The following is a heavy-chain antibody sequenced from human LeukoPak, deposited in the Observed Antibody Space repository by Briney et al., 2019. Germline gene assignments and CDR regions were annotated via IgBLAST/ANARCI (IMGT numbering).Heavy chain of an antibody. CDR2: IYYSGST. CDR3: ARGPGVAYYYGMDV. J-gene: IGHJ6*02. D-gene: IGHD3-3*01. CDR1: GGSVSSGSYY. V-gene: IGHV4-61*01. Sequence: SETLSLTCTVSGGSVSSGSYYWSWIRQPPGKGLEWIGYIYYSGSTNYNPSLKSRVTISVDTSKNQFSLKLSSVTAADTAVYYCARGPGVAYYYGMDVWGQGTTVTVSS.